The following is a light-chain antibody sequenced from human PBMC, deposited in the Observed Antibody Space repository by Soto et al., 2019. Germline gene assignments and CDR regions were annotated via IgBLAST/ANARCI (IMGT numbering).Light chain of an antibody. V-gene: IGKV1-39*01. Sequence: DIRMTQSPSSLSASVGDRVTITCRASQSIRSYLNWSQQKPGKAPKLLIYAASSLQSGVTSRFSGSGSGTDFTLTISRLEAEDFAVYYCHQYVSSWTFGKGTKV. J-gene: IGKJ1*01. CDR1: QSIRSY. CDR3: HQYVSSWT. CDR2: AAS.